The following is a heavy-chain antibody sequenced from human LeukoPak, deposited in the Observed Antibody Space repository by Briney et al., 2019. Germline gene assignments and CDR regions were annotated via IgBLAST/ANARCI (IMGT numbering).Heavy chain of an antibody. V-gene: IGHV3-7*03. CDR1: VFGFSGFW. D-gene: IGHD6-6*01. J-gene: IGHJ3*01. CDR3: ARSSYSSSSSV. CDR2: INSDGREG. Sequence: GGSLRLSCAVSVFGFSGFWMSWSRQAPGEGLEWVASINSDGREGYYADVVKGRFTISRDNAKNSLYLQINSLRAEDTAVYYCARSSYSSSSSVWGQGTMVTVSS.